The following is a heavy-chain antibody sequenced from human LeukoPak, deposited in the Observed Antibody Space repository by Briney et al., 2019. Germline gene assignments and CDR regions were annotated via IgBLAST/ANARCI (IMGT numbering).Heavy chain of an antibody. Sequence: ASVKVSCKASGYTFTGYYMHWVRQAPGQGLEWMGWINPNSGGTNYAQKFQGRVTMTRDTSISTAYMELSRLRSDVTAVYYCAILGGVRGTKRAFDIWGQGTMVTVSS. CDR1: GYTFTGYY. CDR3: AILGGVRGTKRAFDI. CDR2: INPNSGGT. J-gene: IGHJ3*02. D-gene: IGHD3-10*01. V-gene: IGHV1-2*02.